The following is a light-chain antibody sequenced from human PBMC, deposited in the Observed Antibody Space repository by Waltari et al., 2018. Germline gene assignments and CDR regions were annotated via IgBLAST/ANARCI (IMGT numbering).Light chain of an antibody. CDR3: QKYYSTPYT. J-gene: IGKJ2*01. V-gene: IGKV4-1*01. CDR2: WAS. CDR1: QSVLYSSNNKNY. Sequence: DIVMTQSPDSLAVSLGERATINCKSSQSVLYSSNNKNYLAWYQQKPGQPPKPIIYWASTRESGVPERFSGSESGTNFTLTISSLQAEDVAVYYCQKYYSTPYTFGQGTKLEIK.